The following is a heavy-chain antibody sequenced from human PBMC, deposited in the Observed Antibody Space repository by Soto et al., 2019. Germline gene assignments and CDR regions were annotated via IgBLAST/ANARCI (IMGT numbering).Heavy chain of an antibody. Sequence: PSETLSLTCTVSGGSISRGGYYWSWIRQHPGKGLEWIGYIYYSGSTYYNPSLKSRVTISVDTSKDQFSLKLSSVTAADTAVYYCSRDYSSGWKGAFDIWGQGTTVTVSS. CDR1: GGSISRGGYY. V-gene: IGHV4-31*03. J-gene: IGHJ3*02. CDR3: SRDYSSGWKGAFDI. D-gene: IGHD6-19*01. CDR2: IYYSGST.